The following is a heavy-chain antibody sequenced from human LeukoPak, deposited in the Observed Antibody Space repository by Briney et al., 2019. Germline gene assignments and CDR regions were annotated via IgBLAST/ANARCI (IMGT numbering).Heavy chain of an antibody. CDR1: GGSISSYY. CDR2: IYYSGST. Sequence: SETLSLTCTVSGGSISSYYWSWIRQPPGKGLEWIGYIYYSGSTNYNPSLKSRVTISVDTSKNQFSLKLSSVTAADTAVYYCARVGPYYYDSSGYAFDIWGQGTIVTVSS. V-gene: IGHV4-59*01. D-gene: IGHD3-22*01. CDR3: ARVGPYYYDSSGYAFDI. J-gene: IGHJ3*02.